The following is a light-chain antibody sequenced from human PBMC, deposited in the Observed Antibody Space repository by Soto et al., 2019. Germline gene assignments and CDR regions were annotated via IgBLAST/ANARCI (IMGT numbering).Light chain of an antibody. V-gene: IGKV1-33*01. J-gene: IGKJ5*01. CDR3: QQYENLPT. Sequence: DIQMTQSPSSLSASVGDTVTIAFRAGQYIISHLNWYQQKPGRAPKLLIYDASNLEAGVPSRFRGSGSGTDFTFTISRLQPEDIATYYCQQYENLPTFGQGTRLEIK. CDR1: QYIISH. CDR2: DAS.